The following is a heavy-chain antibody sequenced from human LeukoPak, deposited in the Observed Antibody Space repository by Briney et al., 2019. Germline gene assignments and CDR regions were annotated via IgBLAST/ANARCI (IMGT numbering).Heavy chain of an antibody. J-gene: IGHJ4*02. D-gene: IGHD2-21*01. V-gene: IGHV1-2*02. CDR2: INPNTGGT. Sequence: ASVKVSCKASGYTLTGYYIHWVRQAPGQGLEWMGWINPNTGGTKYAQKFQGRVTLIRDTSISTAYMELSRLTSDDTAVYYCARGRYCGETTCSDFDSWGQGTLVTVSS. CDR1: GYTLTGYY. CDR3: ARGRYCGETTCSDFDS.